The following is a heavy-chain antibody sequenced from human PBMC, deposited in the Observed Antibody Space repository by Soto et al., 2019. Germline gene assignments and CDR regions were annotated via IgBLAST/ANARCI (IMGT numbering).Heavy chain of an antibody. CDR2: MSGSSSTT. CDR3: AKNQERELPRVIDF. CDR1: GLTFSNYA. V-gene: IGHV3-23*01. D-gene: IGHD1-7*01. Sequence: PGGSLRISXATSGLTFSNYAMSWVHQAPGGGLEWVSSMSGSSSTTYYADSVRGRFTISRDRSKNTLYLQMSSLRAEDTALYYCAKNQERELPRVIDFWGQGTLVTVSS. J-gene: IGHJ4*02.